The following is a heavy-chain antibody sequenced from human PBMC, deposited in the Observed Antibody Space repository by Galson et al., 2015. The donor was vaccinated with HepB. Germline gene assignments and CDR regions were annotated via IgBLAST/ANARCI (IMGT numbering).Heavy chain of an antibody. CDR1: GFTFSSYG. J-gene: IGHJ5*02. V-gene: IGHV3-30*18. Sequence: SLRLSCAASGFTFSSYGMHWVRQAPGKGLEWVAVISYDGSNKYYADSVKGRFTISRDNSKNTLYLQMNSLRAEDTAVYYCAKDLGPGSNWFDPWGQGTLVTVSS. CDR3: AKDLGPGSNWFDP. CDR2: ISYDGSNK. D-gene: IGHD3-16*01.